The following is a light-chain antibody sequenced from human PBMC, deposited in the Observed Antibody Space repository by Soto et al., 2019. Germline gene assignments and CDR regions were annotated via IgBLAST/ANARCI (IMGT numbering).Light chain of an antibody. Sequence: DIQMTQSPSSLSASVGDRVTITCRASQSITIYLNWYQQQPGKAPRLLIYGASTLQTGVPSRFSGSGSMTDFTLTISDLQPEDFATSYGQQTYTARRPFGKGTKVDI. CDR3: QQTYTARRP. CDR1: QSITIY. J-gene: IGKJ1*01. V-gene: IGKV1-39*01. CDR2: GAS.